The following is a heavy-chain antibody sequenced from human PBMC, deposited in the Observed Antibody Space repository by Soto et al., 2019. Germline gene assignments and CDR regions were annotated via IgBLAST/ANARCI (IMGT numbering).Heavy chain of an antibody. CDR3: ARDLAKGGGSAGFDY. J-gene: IGHJ4*02. V-gene: IGHV1-2*02. D-gene: IGHD1-26*01. CDR2: INPKSGGT. Sequence: QVQLVQSGAEVKKPGASVNVSCKASGYTFTVYYMHWVRQAPGQGLECMGGINPKSGGTMYPQKFKGRVTMTWDTSISTAYMALTRLRSDDTAVYYCARDLAKGGGSAGFDYWGQGTLVTVSS. CDR1: GYTFTVYY.